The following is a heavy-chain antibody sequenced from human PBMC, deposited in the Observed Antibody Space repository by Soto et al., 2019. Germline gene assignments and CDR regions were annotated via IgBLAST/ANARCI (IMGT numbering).Heavy chain of an antibody. CDR3: AKGHDSTYWEGY. CDR1: GFTFSSHV. Sequence: EVQVLEPGGGLVQPGGSLRLSCVGSGFTFSSHVMTWVRQAPGKGLEWVSSISANGGSTYYAESVMGRFTISRDNCRNTLALQTRSLRAEDTAVYDWAKGHDSTYWEGYWGQGTLVTVSS. D-gene: IGHD2-8*02. CDR2: ISANGGST. V-gene: IGHV3-23*01. J-gene: IGHJ4*02.